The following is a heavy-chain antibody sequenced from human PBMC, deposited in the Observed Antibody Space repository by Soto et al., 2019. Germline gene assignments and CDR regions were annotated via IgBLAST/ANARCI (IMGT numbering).Heavy chain of an antibody. D-gene: IGHD3-22*01. CDR1: GFTFSIYV. V-gene: IGHV3-33*01. Sequence: PGGSLRLSCAASGFTFSIYVMHWVLQAPGKGLEWVAVIWYDGSNKYYADSVKGRFTISRDNSKNTLYLQMNSLRAEDTAVYYCARDFRKNYYDSSDPINFDYWGQGTLVTVSS. CDR2: IWYDGSNK. CDR3: ARDFRKNYYDSSDPINFDY. J-gene: IGHJ4*02.